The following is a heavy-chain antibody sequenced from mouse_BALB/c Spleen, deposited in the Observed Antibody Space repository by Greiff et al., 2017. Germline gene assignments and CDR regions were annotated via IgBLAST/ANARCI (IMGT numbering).Heavy chain of an antibody. Sequence: QVQLKESGAELVRPGASVKLSCKASGYTFTDYEMHWVKQTPVHGLEWIGAIHPGSGGTAYTQKFKGKATLTADKSSSTAYMELSSLTSEDSAVYYWTTWLRRGFAYWGQGTLVTVSA. CDR2: IHPGSGGT. CDR3: TTWLRRGFAY. V-gene: IGHV1-15*01. J-gene: IGHJ3*01. CDR1: GYTFTDYE. D-gene: IGHD2-2*01.